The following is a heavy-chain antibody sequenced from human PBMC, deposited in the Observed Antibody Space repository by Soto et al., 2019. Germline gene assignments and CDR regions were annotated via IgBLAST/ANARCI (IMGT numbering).Heavy chain of an antibody. CDR2: IHSTRSP. CDR1: GDSVSKYY. V-gene: IGHV4-4*07. D-gene: IGHD4-17*01. J-gene: IGHJ5*02. CDR3: ARSPAYGDYANLDT. Sequence: ETLSLTCTVSGDSVSKYYWNWIRQPAGKGLEWIGRIHSTRSPNYNPSLKSRVTMSVDTSKNQFSLKLNLTSVTAADTAVYYCARSPAYGDYANLDTWGQGTLVTVSS.